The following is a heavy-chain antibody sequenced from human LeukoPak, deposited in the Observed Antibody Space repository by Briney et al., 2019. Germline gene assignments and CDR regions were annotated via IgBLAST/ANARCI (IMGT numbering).Heavy chain of an antibody. CDR2: ISSGGSTI. J-gene: IGHJ3*02. CDR1: GFTFSSYE. V-gene: IGHV3-48*03. Sequence: GGSLRLSCAASGFTFSSYEMNWVRQAPGKGLEWVSYISSGGSTIYYADSVKGRFTISRDNAKNSLYLEMNSLRAEDTAVYYCARESQSAYYFDSSGYEDAFDIWGQGTMVTVSS. CDR3: ARESQSAYYFDSSGYEDAFDI. D-gene: IGHD3-22*01.